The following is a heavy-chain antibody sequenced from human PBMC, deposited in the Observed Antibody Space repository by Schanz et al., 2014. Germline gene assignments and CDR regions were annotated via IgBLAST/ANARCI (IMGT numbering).Heavy chain of an antibody. CDR2: MYINSGST. CDR3: ARDGGRDGYNLAFDV. V-gene: IGHV3-53*01. CDR1: GFTVNTHY. Sequence: DVQLVESGGGLVQSGGSLRLSCAVSGFTVNTHYMSWVRQAPGKGLEWISSMYINSGSTQYADSVKGRFIISRDSSKNTLFLQMNSLRAEDTAVYFCARDGGRDGYNLAFDVWGQGTLVTVSS. D-gene: IGHD5-12*01. J-gene: IGHJ3*01.